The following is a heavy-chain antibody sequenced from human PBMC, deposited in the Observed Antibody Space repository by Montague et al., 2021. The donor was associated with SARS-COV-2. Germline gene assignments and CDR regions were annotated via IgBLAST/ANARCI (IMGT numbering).Heavy chain of an antibody. CDR3: ARIPVGSKYYFDF. V-gene: IGHV6-1*01. J-gene: IGHJ4*02. CDR1: GDSVSSNIAT. Sequence: CAISGDSVSSNIATWNWIRQSPSRGLEWLGRTYYRSKWYNDYAEXVKSRTTIDPDTSKHQFSLHLNSVTPEDTAVYYCARIPVGSKYYFDFWGQGTLVTVSS. CDR2: TYYRSKWYN. D-gene: IGHD2-2*01.